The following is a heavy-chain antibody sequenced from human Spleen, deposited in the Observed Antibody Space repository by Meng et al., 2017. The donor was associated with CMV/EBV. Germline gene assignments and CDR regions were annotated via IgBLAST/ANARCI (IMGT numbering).Heavy chain of an antibody. CDR1: GFTFDDHA. D-gene: IGHD2-8*01. CDR3: VRDKINSYCTNDRCSHDGFDI. V-gene: IGHV3-43D*03. CDR2: ISWDGDNT. J-gene: IGHJ3*02. Sequence: GGSFRLSCAASGFTFDDHAMHWVRQAPGKGLEWVSLISWDGDNTYYADSVKGRFTISRDNAKNTLYLQMNSLRAEDTAVYYCVRDKINSYCTNDRCSHDGFDIWGQGTKVTVSS.